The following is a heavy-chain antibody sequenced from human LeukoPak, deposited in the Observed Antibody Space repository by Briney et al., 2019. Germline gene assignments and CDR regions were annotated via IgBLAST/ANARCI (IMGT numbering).Heavy chain of an antibody. J-gene: IGHJ4*02. Sequence: GGSLRLSCAASGFTFSSYSMNWVRQAPGKGLEWVSSISSSSSYIYYADSVKGRFTISRDNAKKSLYLQMNSLRAEDTAVYYCARVSDFWSGYYFDYWGQGTLVTVSS. V-gene: IGHV3-21*01. D-gene: IGHD3-3*01. CDR2: ISSSSSYI. CDR3: ARVSDFWSGYYFDY. CDR1: GFTFSSYS.